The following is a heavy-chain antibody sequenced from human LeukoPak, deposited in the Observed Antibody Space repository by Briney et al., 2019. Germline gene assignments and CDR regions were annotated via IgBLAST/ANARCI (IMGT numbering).Heavy chain of an antibody. CDR3: ARSTRQWLGPYNWFDP. D-gene: IGHD6-19*01. CDR1: GGSISSYY. CDR2: IYYSGST. V-gene: IGHV4-59*01. J-gene: IGHJ5*02. Sequence: KPSETLSLTCTVSGGSISSYYWSRIRQPPGKGLEWIGYIYYSGSTNYNPSLKSRVTISVDTSKNQFSLKLSSVTAADTAVYYCARSTRQWLGPYNWFDPWGQGTLVTVSS.